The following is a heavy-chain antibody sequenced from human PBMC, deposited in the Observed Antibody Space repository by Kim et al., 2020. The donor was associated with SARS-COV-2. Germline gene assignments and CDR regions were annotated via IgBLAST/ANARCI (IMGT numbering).Heavy chain of an antibody. J-gene: IGHJ4*02. V-gene: IGHV3-30*04. Sequence: GGSLRLSCAASGFTFSSYAMHWVRQAPGKGLEWVAVISYDGSNKYYADSVKGRFTISRDNSKNTLYLQMNSLRAEDTAVYYCASGSYGSGKVDYWGQGTL. CDR2: ISYDGSNK. CDR3: ASGSYGSGKVDY. D-gene: IGHD3-10*01. CDR1: GFTFSSYA.